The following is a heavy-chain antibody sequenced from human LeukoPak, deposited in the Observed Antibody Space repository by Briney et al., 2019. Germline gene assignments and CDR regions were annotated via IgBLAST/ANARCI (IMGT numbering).Heavy chain of an antibody. J-gene: IGHJ6*03. V-gene: IGHV4-34*01. CDR3: ARKGPLRDNIPFMDD. D-gene: IGHD5/OR15-5a*01. CDR2: ITESGST. CDR1: GGSFSGYY. Sequence: SETLSLTCAVYGGSFSGYYWSWSRQPPGKGLEWIGEITESGSTNYNPSLKSRVTISVHRSRNQFSLKLSSVTAADTAVYFCARKGPLRDNIPFMDDSGEGTTVTVSS.